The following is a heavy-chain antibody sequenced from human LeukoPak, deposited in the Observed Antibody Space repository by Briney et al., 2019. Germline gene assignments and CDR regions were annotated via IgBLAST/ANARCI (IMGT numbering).Heavy chain of an antibody. CDR3: AKDRLKYTYGRTNWFDP. Sequence: GGSLRLSCAASGFTFSSYAMSWVRQAPGKGLEWVSAISGSGGSTYYADSVKGRFTISRDNSKNTLYLQMSSLRAEDTAVYYCAKDRLKYTYGRTNWFDPWGQGTLVTVSS. J-gene: IGHJ5*02. CDR1: GFTFSSYA. V-gene: IGHV3-23*01. CDR2: ISGSGGST. D-gene: IGHD5-18*01.